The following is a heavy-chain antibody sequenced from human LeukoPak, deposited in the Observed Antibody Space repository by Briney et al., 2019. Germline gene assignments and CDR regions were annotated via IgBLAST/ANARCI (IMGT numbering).Heavy chain of an antibody. CDR1: GGSISRGDYY. Sequence: PSETLSLTCTVSGGSISRGDYYWSWIRQHPGKGLECIGYIYYSGSTYYNPSLKSRVTISVDTSKNQFSLKLSSVTAADTAVYYCARGSPYDYIWGSYRPHFFDYWGQGTLVTVSS. CDR3: ARGSPYDYIWGSYRPHFFDY. CDR2: IYYSGST. V-gene: IGHV4-31*03. D-gene: IGHD3-16*02. J-gene: IGHJ4*02.